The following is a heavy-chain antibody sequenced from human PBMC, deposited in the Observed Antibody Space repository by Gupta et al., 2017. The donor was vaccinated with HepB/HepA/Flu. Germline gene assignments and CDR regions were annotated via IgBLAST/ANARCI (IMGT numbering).Heavy chain of an antibody. D-gene: IGHD1-26*01. CDR3: AKDRSDSGSYYFDY. CDR2: ISWNSGSI. J-gene: IGHJ4*02. CDR1: GFTFDDYA. V-gene: IGHV3-9*01. Sequence: EVQLVESGGGLVQPGRSLRLSCAASGFTFDDYAMHWVRQAPGKGLEWVSGISWNSGSIGYADSLKGRFTISRDNAKNSLYLQMNSLRAEDTALYYCAKDRSDSGSYYFDYWGQGTLVTVSS.